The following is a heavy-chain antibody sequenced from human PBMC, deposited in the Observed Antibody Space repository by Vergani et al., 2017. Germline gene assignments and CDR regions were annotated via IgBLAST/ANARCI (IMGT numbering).Heavy chain of an antibody. D-gene: IGHD3-22*01. V-gene: IGHV3-21*01. CDR2: ISSSSSYI. CDR1: GFTFSHYW. CDR3: ARAYDSSGYYYAGAFDI. Sequence: EVQLVESGGGLVQPGGSLRLSCAASGFTFSHYWMSWVRQAPGKGLEWVSSISSSSSYIYYADSVKGRFTISRDNAKNSLYLQMNSLRAEDTAVYYCARAYDSSGYYYAGAFDIWGQGTMVTVSS. J-gene: IGHJ3*02.